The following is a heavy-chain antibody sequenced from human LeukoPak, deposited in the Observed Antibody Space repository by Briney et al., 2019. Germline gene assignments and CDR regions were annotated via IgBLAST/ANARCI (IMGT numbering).Heavy chain of an antibody. D-gene: IGHD3-3*01. CDR3: ARSIDFWSGYYPQNWFDP. J-gene: IGHJ5*02. CDR2: IYYSGST. V-gene: IGHV4-59*01. CDR1: GGSISSYY. Sequence: SETLSLTCTVSGGSISSYYWSWIRQPPGKGLEWIGYIYYSGSTNYNPSLKSRVTISVDTSKNQFSLKLSSVTAADTAVYYCARSIDFWSGYYPQNWFDPWGQGTLVTVSS.